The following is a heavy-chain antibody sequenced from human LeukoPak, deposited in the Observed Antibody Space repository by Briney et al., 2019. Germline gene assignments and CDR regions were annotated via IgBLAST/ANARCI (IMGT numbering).Heavy chain of an antibody. CDR2: IIPIFGTA. D-gene: IGHD6-13*01. J-gene: IGHJ4*02. CDR1: GGTFSSYA. V-gene: IGHV1-69*05. CDR3: ARGRIAAAGRVGYFDY. Sequence: SVKVSCKASGGTFSSYAISWVRQAPGQGLEWMGGIIPIFGTANYAQKFQGRVTITTDESTSTAYMELSSLRSEDTAVYYCARGRIAAAGRVGYFDYWGQGTPVTVSS.